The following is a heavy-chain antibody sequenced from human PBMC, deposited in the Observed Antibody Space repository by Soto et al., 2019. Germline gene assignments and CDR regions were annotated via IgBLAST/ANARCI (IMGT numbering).Heavy chain of an antibody. CDR3: ASLNHWSSGDGRIDV. CDR2: IMPLYAKP. D-gene: IGHD1-1*01. Sequence: QVQLVQSGAEVNKPGSSVKVSCKASGGTFNTYTISWVRQVPGQGLEWMGGIMPLYAKPTYAQTFQGRLMIAADEHTNTVYMELSSPRSEDTALYYCASLNHWSSGDGRIDVWGRGTAVSVSS. J-gene: IGHJ6*02. CDR1: GGTFNTYT. V-gene: IGHV1-69*01.